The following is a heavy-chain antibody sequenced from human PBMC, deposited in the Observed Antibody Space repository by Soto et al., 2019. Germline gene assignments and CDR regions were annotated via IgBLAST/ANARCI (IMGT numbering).Heavy chain of an antibody. J-gene: IGHJ3*02. V-gene: IGHV4-30-4*01. Sequence: SETLSLTCTVSGVSISRGDYSWSRIRQPPGKGLEWIGYIYYSGSTDYNPSLKSRVTISVDTSKNQFSLKLSSVTAADTAVYYCAGVSAAIGAFDIWGQGTMVTVSS. CDR1: GVSISRGDYS. D-gene: IGHD2-2*02. CDR2: IYYSGST. CDR3: AGVSAAIGAFDI.